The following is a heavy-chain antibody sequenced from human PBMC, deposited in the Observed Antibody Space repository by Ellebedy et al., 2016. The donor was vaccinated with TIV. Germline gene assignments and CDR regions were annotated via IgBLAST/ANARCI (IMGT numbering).Heavy chain of an antibody. D-gene: IGHD6-13*01. Sequence: SVKVPCXASRGTFSKNTFIWVRQAPGQGLEWMGGLIPFFGTPNYAQKFQGRVTISADESTSTAYMELSSLRSEDTAVYYCARCTYSSSWSNCYFDLWGRGTLVTVSS. V-gene: IGHV1-69*13. CDR1: RGTFSKNT. CDR3: ARCTYSSSWSNCYFDL. CDR2: LIPFFGTP. J-gene: IGHJ2*01.